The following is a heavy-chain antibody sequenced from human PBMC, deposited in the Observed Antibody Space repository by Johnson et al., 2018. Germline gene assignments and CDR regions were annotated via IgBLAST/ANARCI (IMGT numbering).Heavy chain of an antibody. CDR1: GFTFSGSA. CDR3: AREVWNTAQAVATGGMDV. D-gene: IGHD5-18*01. Sequence: EVQLVESGGGLVQXGGSXKLXCAASGFTFSGSAMHWVRQASGNGLEWVGRIRSKANRSATPSAASVKGRFTISRDDSKTTAYLQRNSLKTEDTAVYYCAREVWNTAQAVATGGMDVWGQGTTVTVSS. V-gene: IGHV3-73*01. J-gene: IGHJ6*02. CDR2: IRSKANRSAT.